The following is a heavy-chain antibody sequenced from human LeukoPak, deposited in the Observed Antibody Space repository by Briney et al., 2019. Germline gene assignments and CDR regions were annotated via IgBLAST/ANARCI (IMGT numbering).Heavy chain of an antibody. CDR3: ARDKEFSSGWYFDN. J-gene: IGHJ4*02. CDR1: GVTFSSYD. Sequence: GGSLRLSCAASGVTFSSYDMNWVRQPPGKGLEWVSYISSSGSGSTQFYADSVKGRFTISRDNAENSLYLQMNSLRVEDTALYYCARDKEFSSGWYFDNWGQGTLVTVSS. CDR2: ISSSGSGSTQ. D-gene: IGHD6-19*01. V-gene: IGHV3-48*03.